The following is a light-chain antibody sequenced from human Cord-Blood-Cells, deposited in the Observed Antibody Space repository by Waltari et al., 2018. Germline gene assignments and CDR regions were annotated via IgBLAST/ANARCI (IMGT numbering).Light chain of an antibody. J-gene: IGKJ2*03. CDR3: QQSYSTPHS. CDR1: QSISSY. Sequence: DIQMTQSPSSLSAYVGDRVTITCRASQSISSYLNWYQQKPGKAPKRLIYAASSLQSGVPSRFSGSGSGTDFTLTISSLQPEDFATYYCQQSYSTPHSFGQGTKLEIK. CDR2: AAS. V-gene: IGKV1-39*01.